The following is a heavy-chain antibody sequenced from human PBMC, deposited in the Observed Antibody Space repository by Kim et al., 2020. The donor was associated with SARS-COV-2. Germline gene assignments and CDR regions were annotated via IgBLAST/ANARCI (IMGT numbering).Heavy chain of an antibody. CDR3: ARGWGSGSEYYFDY. J-gene: IGHJ4*02. D-gene: IGHD5-12*01. Sequence: NPSLKRRVTISVDTTKNQFALKLSSVTAADTAVYYCARGWGSGSEYYFDYWGQGTLVTVSS. V-gene: IGHV4-31*02.